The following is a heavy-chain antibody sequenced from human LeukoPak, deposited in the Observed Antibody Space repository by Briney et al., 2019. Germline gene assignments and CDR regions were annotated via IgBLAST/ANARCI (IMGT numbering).Heavy chain of an antibody. D-gene: IGHD3-16*01. Sequence: ASVKVSCKASGYTFTSYDINWVRQATGQGLEWMGWMNPNSGNTGYAQKFQGRVTMTRNTSISTAYMELSSLGSEGTAVYYCARAPYGNDAFDIWGQGTMVTVSS. CDR2: MNPNSGNT. J-gene: IGHJ3*02. CDR3: ARAPYGNDAFDI. V-gene: IGHV1-8*01. CDR1: GYTFTSYD.